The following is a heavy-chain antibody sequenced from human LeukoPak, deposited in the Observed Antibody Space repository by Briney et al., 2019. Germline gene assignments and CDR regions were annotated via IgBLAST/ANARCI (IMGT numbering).Heavy chain of an antibody. CDR2: IYYSGST. V-gene: IGHV4-31*11. Sequence: PSETLSLTCAVYGESFSGYYWSWIRQHPGKGLEWIGYIYYSGSTYYNPSLKSRVTISVDTSKNQFSLKLSSVTAADTAVYYCARDHGSGSYTDAFDIWGQGTMVTVSS. CDR1: GESFSGYY. D-gene: IGHD3-10*01. CDR3: ARDHGSGSYTDAFDI. J-gene: IGHJ3*02.